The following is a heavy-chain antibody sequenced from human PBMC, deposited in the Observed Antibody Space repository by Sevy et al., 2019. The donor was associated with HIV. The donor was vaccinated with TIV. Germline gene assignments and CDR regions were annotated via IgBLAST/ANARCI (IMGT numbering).Heavy chain of an antibody. CDR3: ASRHFYYAMDV. CDR2: IAPSGRT. CDR1: GGSISSGSYY. J-gene: IGHJ6*02. Sequence: SDTLSLTCNVSGGSISSGSYYWSWIRQPAGKGLEWIGRIAPSGRTDYNRALKSRVTMSVDTSKNQFSLNLSSVTAADTAVYYCASRHFYYAMDVWGQGTTVTVSS. V-gene: IGHV4-61*02.